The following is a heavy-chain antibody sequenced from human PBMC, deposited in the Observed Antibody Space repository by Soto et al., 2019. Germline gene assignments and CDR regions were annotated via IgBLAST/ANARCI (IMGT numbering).Heavy chain of an antibody. Sequence: SVKVSCKASGFTFTSSAVQWVRQARGQRLEWIGWIVVGSGNTNYAQKFQERVTITRDMSTSTAYMELSSLRSEDTAVYYCAAVKGHLTTYSSGWNFDYWGQGTLVTVSS. D-gene: IGHD6-19*01. CDR1: GFTFTSSA. CDR3: AAVKGHLTTYSSGWNFDY. V-gene: IGHV1-58*01. CDR2: IVVGSGNT. J-gene: IGHJ4*02.